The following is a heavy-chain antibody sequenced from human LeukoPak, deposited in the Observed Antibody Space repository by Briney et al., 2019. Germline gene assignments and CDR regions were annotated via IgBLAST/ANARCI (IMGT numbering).Heavy chain of an antibody. V-gene: IGHV5-51*01. J-gene: IGHJ4*02. CDR2: IYPGDSDT. CDR3: ARQFRDSSGYDSYYFDY. Sequence: GESLKISCKGSGYSFTTYWIGWVRQMPGRGLGWRGIIYPGDSDTRYSPSFQGQVTISADKSISTAYLQWNSQKASDTAMYYCARQFRDSSGYDSYYFDYWGQGTLVTVSS. CDR1: GYSFTTYW. D-gene: IGHD3-22*01.